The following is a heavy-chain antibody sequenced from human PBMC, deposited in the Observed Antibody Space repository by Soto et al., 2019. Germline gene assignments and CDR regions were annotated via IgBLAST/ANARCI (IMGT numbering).Heavy chain of an antibody. J-gene: IGHJ6*02. CDR2: ISYDGSNK. Sequence: GGSLRLSCAASGFTFSSYGMHWVRQAPGKGLEWVAVISYDGSNKYYADSVKGRFTISRDNSKNTLYLQMNSLRAEDTAVYYCAKDLEDIVVVDSYGMDVWGQGTTVTVSS. CDR3: AKDLEDIVVVDSYGMDV. V-gene: IGHV3-30*18. CDR1: GFTFSSYG. D-gene: IGHD2-15*01.